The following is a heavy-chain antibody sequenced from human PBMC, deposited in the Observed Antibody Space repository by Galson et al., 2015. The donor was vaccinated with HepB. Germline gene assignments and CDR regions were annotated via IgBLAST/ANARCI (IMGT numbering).Heavy chain of an antibody. Sequence: QSGAEVKKPGESLKISCKGSGYSFTSYWIGWVRQMPGKGLEWMGILYPGDSDTRYSPSFQGQVTISANKSISTAYLQWSSLKASDTAMYYCARQGCSSTSCYINWFDPWGQGTLVTVSS. D-gene: IGHD2-2*02. CDR2: LYPGDSDT. CDR1: GYSFTSYW. V-gene: IGHV5-51*01. CDR3: ARQGCSSTSCYINWFDP. J-gene: IGHJ5*02.